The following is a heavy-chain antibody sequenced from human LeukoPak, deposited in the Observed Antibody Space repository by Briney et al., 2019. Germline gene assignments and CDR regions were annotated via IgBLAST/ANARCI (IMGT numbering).Heavy chain of an antibody. CDR2: IWNDGSNK. Sequence: PGGSLRLSCAASGFTFSNFGMHWVRQAPGKGLEWLATIWNDGSNKYYADSVKGRFTISRDNSKKTLYFQMNTLRVEDTAVYSCARGTFGVDFWGQGTLVTVSS. CDR3: ARGTFGVDF. CDR1: GFTFSNFG. D-gene: IGHD3-10*01. J-gene: IGHJ4*02. V-gene: IGHV3-33*01.